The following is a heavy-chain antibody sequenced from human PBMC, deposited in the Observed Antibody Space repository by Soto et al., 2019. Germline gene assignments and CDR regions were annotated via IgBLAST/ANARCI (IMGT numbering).Heavy chain of an antibody. Sequence: GGSLRLSCAASGFTFSNAWMIWVRQAPGKGLEWVGRIKSKTDGGTTDYAAPVKGRFTISRDDSENTLYLQIKSLKTEDTAMYYCSTYPLPWSPTKYWGQGTLVTVSS. J-gene: IGHJ4*02. CDR1: GFTFSNAW. V-gene: IGHV3-15*01. CDR3: STYPLPWSPTKY. CDR2: IKSKTDGGTT. D-gene: IGHD3-3*01.